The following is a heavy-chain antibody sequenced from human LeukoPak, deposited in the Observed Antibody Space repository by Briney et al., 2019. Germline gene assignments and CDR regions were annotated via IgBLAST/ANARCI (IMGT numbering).Heavy chain of an antibody. CDR3: ARDSVALVAFDI. Sequence: QTGGSLRLSCAASGFTVSSNYMSWVRQAPGKGLEWVSLIYSGGSTNYADSVKGRFTISRDNSKNTLYLQMNSLRAEDTAVYYCARDSVALVAFDIWGQGTMVTVSS. CDR2: IYSGGST. J-gene: IGHJ3*02. D-gene: IGHD4-23*01. V-gene: IGHV3-53*01. CDR1: GFTVSSNY.